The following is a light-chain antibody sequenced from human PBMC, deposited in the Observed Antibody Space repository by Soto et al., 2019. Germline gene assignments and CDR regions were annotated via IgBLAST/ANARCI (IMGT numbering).Light chain of an antibody. CDR1: QSVASSY. CDR3: QQYGSSPWT. Sequence: ENVLTQSPGTLSLCPGERATLSCRASQSVASSYLAWYQHKPGQAPRLLIFGASSRATGIPDRFSGSGSGTDFTLTISRLEPEDFAVYYCQQYGSSPWTFGQGTKVEIK. J-gene: IGKJ1*01. V-gene: IGKV3-20*01. CDR2: GAS.